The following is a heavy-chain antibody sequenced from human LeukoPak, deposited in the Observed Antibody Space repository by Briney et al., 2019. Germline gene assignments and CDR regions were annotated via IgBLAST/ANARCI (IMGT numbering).Heavy chain of an antibody. D-gene: IGHD3-10*01. CDR1: GFTFSSYT. V-gene: IGHV3-48*01. CDR3: ARFAAGVSYYYYMDV. J-gene: IGHJ6*03. CDR2: IGTSSTTI. Sequence: SGGSLRFSCAASGFTFSSYTMNWVRQPPGKGLEWVSNIGTSSTTIYYADSVKGRFTISRDNAKNSLYLQMNSLRADDTAVYYCARFAAGVSYYYYMDVWGKGATVTVSS.